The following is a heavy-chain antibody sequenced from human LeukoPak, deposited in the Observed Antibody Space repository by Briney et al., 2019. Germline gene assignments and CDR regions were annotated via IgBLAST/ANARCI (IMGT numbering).Heavy chain of an antibody. CDR1: GFTVSSNY. J-gene: IGHJ4*02. CDR2: IYSGGST. Sequence: PGGSLRLSCAASGFTVSSNYMSWVRQAPGKGLEWVSVIYSGGSTYYADSVKGRFTISRDNSKNTLYLQMNSLRAEDTAVYYCARGTLLDPRGYSYALPHYWGQGTLVTVSS. V-gene: IGHV3-53*01. D-gene: IGHD5-18*01. CDR3: ARGTLLDPRGYSYALPHY.